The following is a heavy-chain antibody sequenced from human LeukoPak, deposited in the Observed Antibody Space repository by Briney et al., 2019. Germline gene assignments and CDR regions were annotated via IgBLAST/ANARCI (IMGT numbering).Heavy chain of an antibody. CDR3: ARYYDSSGYDY. V-gene: IGHV4-34*06. D-gene: IGHD3-22*01. CDR2: IYHSGST. J-gene: IGHJ4*02. CDR1: GGSFSGYY. Sequence: SETLSLTCAVYGGSFSGYYWSWIRQPPGKGLEWIGYIYHSGSTYYNPSLKSRVTISVDRSKNQSSLKLGSVTAPDTAVYYCARYYDSSGYDYWGQGTLVTVSS.